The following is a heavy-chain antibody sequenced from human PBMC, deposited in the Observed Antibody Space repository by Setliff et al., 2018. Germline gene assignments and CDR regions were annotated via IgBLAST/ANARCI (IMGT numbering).Heavy chain of an antibody. CDR3: GSLTDGQH. CDR1: GFRFSIYA. V-gene: IGHV3-48*04. J-gene: IGHJ1*01. Sequence: GGSLRLSCAASGFRFSIYAMSWVREAPGKGLEWISYISSDGITIHYADSVKGRFTVTRDNAKNSLYLQMDSLKVEDTAVYYCGSLTDGQHWGQGALVTVSS. CDR2: ISSDGITI. D-gene: IGHD3-9*01.